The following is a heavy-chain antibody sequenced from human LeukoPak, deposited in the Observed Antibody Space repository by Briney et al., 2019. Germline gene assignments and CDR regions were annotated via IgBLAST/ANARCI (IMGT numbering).Heavy chain of an antibody. CDR3: AANPYNSGWYLDY. CDR1: GFTFSTYA. Sequence: PGGSLRLSCAASGFTFSTYAMSWVRQTPGKGLEWVSGISNSDGTTYYADSVKGRFSISRDNSKNTLYLQMNSLRAEDTAVYYCAANPYNSGWYLDYWGQGTLVTVSS. J-gene: IGHJ4*02. D-gene: IGHD6-19*01. CDR2: ISNSDGTT. V-gene: IGHV3-23*01.